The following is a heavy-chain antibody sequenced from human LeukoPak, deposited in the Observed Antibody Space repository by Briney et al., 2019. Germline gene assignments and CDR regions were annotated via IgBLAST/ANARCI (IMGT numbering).Heavy chain of an antibody. Sequence: PGGSLRLSCAASGFNFNTYAMNWVRQAPGKGLEWISYISSSSSTIYYADSVRGRFSISRDNAKNSVYLEMNSPGDEDTAFYYCTRVGGFQLPKFDYWGRGTLVTVPS. J-gene: IGHJ4*02. CDR3: TRVGGFQLPKFDY. CDR1: GFNFNTYA. CDR2: ISSSSSTI. D-gene: IGHD3-16*01. V-gene: IGHV3-48*02.